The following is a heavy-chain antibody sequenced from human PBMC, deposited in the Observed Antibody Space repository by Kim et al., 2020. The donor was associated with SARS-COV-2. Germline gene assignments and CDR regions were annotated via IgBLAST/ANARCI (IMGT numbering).Heavy chain of an antibody. V-gene: IGHV7-4-1*02. CDR2: IHTNTGNP. J-gene: IGHJ4*01. Sequence: ASVKVSCKASGYTFTNYVMNWLRQAPGQGPEWMGWIHTNTGNPTYAQGFTGRFVFSLDTSVSTAYLQISSLKAEDSAVYYCARSRSDTFDFWGQGTLLTVSS. CDR3: ARSRSDTFDF. CDR1: GYTFTNYV.